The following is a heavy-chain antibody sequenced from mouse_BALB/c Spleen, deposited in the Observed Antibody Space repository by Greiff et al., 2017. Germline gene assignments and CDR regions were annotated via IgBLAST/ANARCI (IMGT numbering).Heavy chain of an antibody. CDR2: INPYNDGT. D-gene: IGHD1-1*01. CDR3: ARSPGYGSSYEMDY. CDR1: GYTFTSYV. Sequence: VQLKQSGPELVKPGASVKMSCKASGYTFTSYVMHWVKQKPGQGLEWIGYINPYNDGTKYNEKFKGKATLTADKSSSTAYMQLSSLTSENSAVYFCARSPGYGSSYEMDYWGQGTSVTVSS. V-gene: IGHV1-14*01. J-gene: IGHJ4*01.